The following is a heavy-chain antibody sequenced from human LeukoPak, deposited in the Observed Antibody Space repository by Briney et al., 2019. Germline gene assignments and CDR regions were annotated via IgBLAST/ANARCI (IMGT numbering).Heavy chain of an antibody. J-gene: IGHJ4*02. D-gene: IGHD3-3*01. CDR3: AHRPNYDFWSGYQQYYFDY. V-gene: IGHV2-5*01. CDR2: IYWNDDK. Sequence: SGPTLVNPTQTLTLTCTFSGFSLSTSGVGVGWIRQPPGKALEWLALIYWNDDKRYSPSLKSRLTITKDTSKNQVVLTMTNMDPVDTATYYCAHRPNYDFWSGYQQYYFDYWGQGTLVTVSS. CDR1: GFSLSTSGVG.